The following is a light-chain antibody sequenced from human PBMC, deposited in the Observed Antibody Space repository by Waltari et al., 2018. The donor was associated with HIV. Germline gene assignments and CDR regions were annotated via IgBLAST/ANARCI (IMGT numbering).Light chain of an antibody. CDR3: STWDDSLKDGL. J-gene: IGLJ2*01. Sequence: QSALTQPPSASGTPRQRVTIPCSGSSSDVGRNAVYWYQQFPGSAPQLVSDRDKHRSPGVCDRFSGSRSGGAASLAISGLRSEEEADFYCSTWDDSLKDGLFGGGTKLT. CDR1: SSDVGRNA. CDR2: RDK. V-gene: IGLV1-47*01.